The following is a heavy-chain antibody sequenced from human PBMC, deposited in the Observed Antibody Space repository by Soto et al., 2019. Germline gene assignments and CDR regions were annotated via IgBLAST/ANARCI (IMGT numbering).Heavy chain of an antibody. Sequence: GGSMRLSCAASGFTFSSYSMNWVRQAPGKGLEWVSSISSSSSYIYYADSVTGRFTISRDNAKNSLYLQMNSLRAEDTAVYYCARAHSSGGNGVNYWGQGTLVTVSS. D-gene: IGHD3-22*01. J-gene: IGHJ4*02. CDR3: ARAHSSGGNGVNY. CDR1: GFTFSSYS. V-gene: IGHV3-21*01. CDR2: ISSSSSYI.